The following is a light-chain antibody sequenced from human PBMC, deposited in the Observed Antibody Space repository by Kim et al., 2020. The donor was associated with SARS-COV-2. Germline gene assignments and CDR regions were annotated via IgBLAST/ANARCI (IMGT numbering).Light chain of an antibody. V-gene: IGKV1-39*01. CDR2: AAS. Sequence: DIQMTQSPSSLSASVGDRVTITCRASQSISSYLNWFQHKPGKAPKILIYAASTLQGGVPSRFSGSGSGTDFTLTISSLQPEDFATYYCQQSYSSPVTFGGGTKVDIK. CDR1: QSISSY. CDR3: QQSYSSPVT. J-gene: IGKJ4*01.